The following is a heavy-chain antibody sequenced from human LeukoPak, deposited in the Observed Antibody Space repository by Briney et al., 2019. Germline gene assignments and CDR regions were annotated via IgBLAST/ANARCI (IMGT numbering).Heavy chain of an antibody. J-gene: IGHJ5*02. CDR2: IYYSGST. Sequence: SETLSLTCTVSGGSISSGDYYWSWIRQPPGKGLEWIGYIYYSGSTYYNPSLKSRVTRSVDTSKSQFSLKRSSVTAADTAVYYCARAHSSSWYEWFDPWGQGTLVTVSS. CDR1: GGSISSGDYY. D-gene: IGHD6-13*01. V-gene: IGHV4-30-4*01. CDR3: ARAHSSSWYEWFDP.